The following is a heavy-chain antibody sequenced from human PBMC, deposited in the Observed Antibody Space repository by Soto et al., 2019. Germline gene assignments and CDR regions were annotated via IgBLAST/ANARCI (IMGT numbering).Heavy chain of an antibody. J-gene: IGHJ4*02. Sequence: QVQLVESGGGVVQPGRSLRLSCAASGFTFSSYAMHWVRQAPGKGLEWVAVISYDGSNKYYADSVKGRFTISRDNSKNTLYLQMNSLRAEDTAVYYCARAQPFYGDPFDYWGQGTLVTVSS. V-gene: IGHV3-30-3*01. D-gene: IGHD4-17*01. CDR1: GFTFSSYA. CDR2: ISYDGSNK. CDR3: ARAQPFYGDPFDY.